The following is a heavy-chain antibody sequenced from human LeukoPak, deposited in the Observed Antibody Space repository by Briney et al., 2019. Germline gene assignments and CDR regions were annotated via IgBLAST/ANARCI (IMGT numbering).Heavy chain of an antibody. Sequence: GGSLRLSCAASGFTFSTYWMSWARQAPGKGLEWVANIKKDGSEKYYVDSVKGRFTISRDNAKNSLYLQMNSLRAEDTAVYYCARAQGYFDYWGQGTLATVFS. J-gene: IGHJ4*02. CDR2: IKKDGSEK. V-gene: IGHV3-7*01. CDR3: ARAQGYFDY. CDR1: GFTFSTYW.